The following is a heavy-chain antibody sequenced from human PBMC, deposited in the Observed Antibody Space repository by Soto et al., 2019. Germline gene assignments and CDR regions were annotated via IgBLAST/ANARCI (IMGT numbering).Heavy chain of an antibody. J-gene: IGHJ5*02. CDR3: ARRLPAANVLIFDNWFDP. Sequence: GASVKVSCKASGYTFTSYAMHWVRQAPGQRLEWMGWINAGNGNTKYSQKFQGRVTITRDTSASTAYMELSSLRSEDTAVYYCARRLPAANVLIFDNWFDPWGQGTLVTVSS. CDR2: INAGNGNT. D-gene: IGHD2-2*01. V-gene: IGHV1-3*01. CDR1: GYTFTSYA.